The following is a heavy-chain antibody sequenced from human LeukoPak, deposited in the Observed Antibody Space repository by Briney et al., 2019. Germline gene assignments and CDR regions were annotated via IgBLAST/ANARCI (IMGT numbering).Heavy chain of an antibody. Sequence: ASVKVSCKASGYTFTSYYMHWVRQAPGQGLEWMGLISPSGGSTSYAQKFQGRVTITRNTSISTAYMELSSLRSEDTAVYYCARGRPRITIFGVVVEGPYYYYMDVWGKGTTVTVSS. CDR3: ARGRPRITIFGVVVEGPYYYYMDV. V-gene: IGHV1-46*01. CDR2: ISPSGGST. J-gene: IGHJ6*03. D-gene: IGHD3-3*01. CDR1: GYTFTSYY.